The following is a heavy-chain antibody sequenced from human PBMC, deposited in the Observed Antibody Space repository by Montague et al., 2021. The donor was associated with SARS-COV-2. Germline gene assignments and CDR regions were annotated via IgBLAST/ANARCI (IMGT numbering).Heavy chain of an antibody. Sequence: ETLSLTCTVSGGSISSSSYYWGWIRQPPGKGLGWIGSIYYSGSTYYNPSLKSRVTISVGTSKNQFSLKLSSVTAADTAVYYCARDKAEYIVVVPAVPLAYGMDVWGQGTTVTVSS. V-gene: IGHV4-39*07. CDR2: IYYSGST. CDR1: GGSISSSSYY. J-gene: IGHJ6*02. D-gene: IGHD2-2*01. CDR3: ARDKAEYIVVVPAVPLAYGMDV.